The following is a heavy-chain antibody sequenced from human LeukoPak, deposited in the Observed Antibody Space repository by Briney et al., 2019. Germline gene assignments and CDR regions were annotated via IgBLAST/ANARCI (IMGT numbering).Heavy chain of an antibody. CDR1: GFTFRTYW. CDR3: ARGVMPDY. J-gene: IGHJ4*02. CDR2: INGDGSNT. D-gene: IGHD3-16*01. V-gene: IGHV3-74*01. Sequence: PGGSLRLSCAASGFTFRTYWVHWVRQAPGKGLVWVAGINGDGSNTNYADSEKGRFTISRDNAKNTVNLQMNSLRAEDTAVYYCARGVMPDYWGQGTLVTVSS.